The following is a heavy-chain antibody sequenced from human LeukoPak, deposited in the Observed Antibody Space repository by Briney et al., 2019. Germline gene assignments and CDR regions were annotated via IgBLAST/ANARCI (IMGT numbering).Heavy chain of an antibody. V-gene: IGHV3-23*01. D-gene: IGHD4/OR15-4a*01. Sequence: GGSLRLSCAASGFTFTAYAMSWVRLAPGKGLEWVSTISDRGDSTYYADSVKGRFTISRDNSKDTVFLQLNSLRVEDTALYYCTKGTIELGVWGQGTTVTVSS. J-gene: IGHJ6*02. CDR3: TKGTIELGV. CDR1: GFTFTAYA. CDR2: ISDRGDST.